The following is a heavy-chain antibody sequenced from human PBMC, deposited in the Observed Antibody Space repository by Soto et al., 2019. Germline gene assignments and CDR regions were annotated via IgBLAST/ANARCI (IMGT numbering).Heavy chain of an antibody. CDR1: GFTFSSYG. D-gene: IGHD2-15*01. CDR3: ASLYCSGGSGYSGGYYYYGMDV. Sequence: QVQLVESGGGVVQPGRSLRLSCAASGFTFSSYGMHWVRQAPGKGLEWVAVISYDGSNKYYADSVKGRFTISRDNSKNTLYLQMNSLRAEDTAVYYCASLYCSGGSGYSGGYYYYGMDVWGQGTTVTVSS. CDR2: ISYDGSNK. V-gene: IGHV3-30*03. J-gene: IGHJ6*02.